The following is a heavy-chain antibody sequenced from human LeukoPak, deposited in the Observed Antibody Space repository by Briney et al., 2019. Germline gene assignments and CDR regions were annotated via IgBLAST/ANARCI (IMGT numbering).Heavy chain of an antibody. Sequence: GGSLRLSCAASGFTFSSYSMNWVRQAPGKGLEWVSSISSSSSYIYYADSVKGRFTISRDNAKNSLYLQMNSPRAEDTAVYYCAREVSREVVYFDYWGQGTLVTVSS. V-gene: IGHV3-21*01. CDR3: AREVSREVVYFDY. CDR1: GFTFSSYS. CDR2: ISSSSSYI. D-gene: IGHD5/OR15-5a*01. J-gene: IGHJ4*02.